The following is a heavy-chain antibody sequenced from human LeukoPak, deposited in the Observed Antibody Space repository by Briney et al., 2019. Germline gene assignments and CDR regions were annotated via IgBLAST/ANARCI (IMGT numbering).Heavy chain of an antibody. CDR3: ARGRSAAGTDAFDY. Sequence: GGSLRLSCAASGFTFGSYAMHWVRQAPGKGLEWVAVISYDGSNKYYADSVKGRFTISRDNSKNTLYLQMNSLRAEDTAVYYCARGRSAAGTDAFDYWGQGTLVTVSS. CDR2: ISYDGSNK. J-gene: IGHJ4*02. CDR1: GFTFGSYA. V-gene: IGHV3-30-3*01. D-gene: IGHD6-13*01.